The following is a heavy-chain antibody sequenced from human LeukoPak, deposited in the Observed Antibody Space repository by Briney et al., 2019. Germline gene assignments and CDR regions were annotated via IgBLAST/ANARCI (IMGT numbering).Heavy chain of an antibody. CDR3: ARDLVAAAGFDY. Sequence: SVKVSCKASGGTFSSYAISWVRQAPGQGLEWMGGIIPIFGTANYAQKFQGRVTITADESTSAAYMELSSLRSEDTAVYYCARDLVAAAGFDYWGQGTLVTVSS. CDR2: IIPIFGTA. J-gene: IGHJ4*02. CDR1: GGTFSSYA. V-gene: IGHV1-69*01. D-gene: IGHD6-13*01.